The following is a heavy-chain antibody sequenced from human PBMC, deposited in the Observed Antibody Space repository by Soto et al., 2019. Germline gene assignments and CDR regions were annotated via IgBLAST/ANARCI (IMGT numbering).Heavy chain of an antibody. V-gene: IGHV1-69*13. D-gene: IGHD6-6*01. CDR2: IIPIFGTA. CDR1: GGTFSSYA. Sequence: SVKVSCKASGGTFSSYAISWVRQAPGQGLEWMGGIIPIFGTANYAQKFQGRVTITADESTSTAYMELSSLRSEDTAVYYCARDSKSSSSLSRHNWFDPWGQGTLVTVSS. J-gene: IGHJ5*02. CDR3: ARDSKSSSSLSRHNWFDP.